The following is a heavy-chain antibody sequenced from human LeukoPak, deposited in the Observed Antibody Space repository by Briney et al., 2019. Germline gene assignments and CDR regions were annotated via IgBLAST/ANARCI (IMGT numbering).Heavy chain of an antibody. J-gene: IGHJ4*02. Sequence: VKVSCKASGYTFTGYYMHWVRQAPGQGLEWMGWINPNSGATNYAQKFQDRVTMTRDTSISTAYMELSRLRSDDTAVYYCARITSYCSSSSCHDYWGQGTLVTVSS. CDR3: ARITSYCSSSSCHDY. CDR2: INPNSGAT. D-gene: IGHD2-2*01. CDR1: GYTFTGYY. V-gene: IGHV1-2*02.